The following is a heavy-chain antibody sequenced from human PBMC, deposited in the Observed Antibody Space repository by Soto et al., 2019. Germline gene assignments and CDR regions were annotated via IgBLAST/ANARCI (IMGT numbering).Heavy chain of an antibody. D-gene: IGHD3-22*01. CDR3: ARQGDPYDSSGYYYSRAFDI. V-gene: IGHV4-31*03. J-gene: IGHJ3*02. Sequence: SETLSLTCTFSVVSISSGGYYCSWIRQHPGKGLEWIGYIYYSGSTYYNPSLKSRVTISVDTSKNQFSLKLSSVTAADTAVYYCARQGDPYDSSGYYYSRAFDIWGQGTMVTVSS. CDR1: VVSISSGGYY. CDR2: IYYSGST.